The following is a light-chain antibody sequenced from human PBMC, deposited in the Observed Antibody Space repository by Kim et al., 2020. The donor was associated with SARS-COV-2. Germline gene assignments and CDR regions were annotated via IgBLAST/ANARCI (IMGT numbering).Light chain of an antibody. V-gene: IGKV3-15*01. CDR2: GAS. J-gene: IGKJ1*01. CDR1: QSVSSN. CDR3: QQYNNWPPGT. Sequence: CPGERATLSCRASQSVSSNLAWYQQKPGQAPRLLIYGASTRATGIPARFSGSGSGTEFTLTISSLQSEDFAVYYCQQYNNWPPGTFGQGTKVDIK.